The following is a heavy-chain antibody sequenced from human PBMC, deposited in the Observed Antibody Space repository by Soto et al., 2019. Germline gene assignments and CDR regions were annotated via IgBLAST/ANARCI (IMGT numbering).Heavy chain of an antibody. CDR3: ARDMIAHDAFDI. V-gene: IGHV4-59*01. Sequence: SETLSLTCTVSGGSISSYYWSWIRQPPGKGLEWIGYIYYSGSTNYNPSLKSRVTISVDTSKNQFSLKLSSVTAADTAVYYCARDMIAHDAFDIWGQGTMVTV. J-gene: IGHJ3*02. D-gene: IGHD3-22*01. CDR2: IYYSGST. CDR1: GGSISSYY.